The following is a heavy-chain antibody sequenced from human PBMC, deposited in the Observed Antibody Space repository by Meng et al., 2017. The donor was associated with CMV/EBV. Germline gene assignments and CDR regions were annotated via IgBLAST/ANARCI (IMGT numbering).Heavy chain of an antibody. D-gene: IGHD1-26*01. J-gene: IGHJ4*02. CDR1: GYTFTGYY. V-gene: IGHV1-2*02. CDR2: INPNSGGT. CDR3: ARDQGVGATRTWLAGQDY. Sequence: ASVNASCKASGYTFTGYYMHWVRQAPGQGLEWMGWINPNSGGTNYAQKFQGRVTMTRDTSISTAYMEPSRLRSDDTAVYYCARDQGVGATRTWLAGQDYWGQGTLVTVSS.